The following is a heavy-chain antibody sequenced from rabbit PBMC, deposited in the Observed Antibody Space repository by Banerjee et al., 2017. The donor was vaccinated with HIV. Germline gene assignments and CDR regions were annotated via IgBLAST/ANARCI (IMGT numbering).Heavy chain of an antibody. J-gene: IGHJ4*01. V-gene: IGHV1S45*01. CDR2: INAGSANST. CDR3: ARDLAGVIGWNFSL. Sequence: QQQLEESGGGLVKPGGTLTLTCKASGFDFSGSYWICWVRQAPGKGLEWIACINAGSANSTCYATWAKGRFTISKTSSTTVTLQMTSLTAADTATYFCARDLAGVIGWNFSLWGPGTLVTVS. CDR1: GFDFSGSYW. D-gene: IGHD4-1*01.